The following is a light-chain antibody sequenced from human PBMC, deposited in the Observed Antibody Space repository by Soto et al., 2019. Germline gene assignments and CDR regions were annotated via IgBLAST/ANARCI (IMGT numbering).Light chain of an antibody. J-gene: IGKJ1*01. V-gene: IGKV1-39*01. CDR3: QQSYSIPWT. CDR1: QSISSY. Sequence: DIQMTQSPSSLSASVGDRVTITCRASQSISSYLNWYQQKPGKAPKRLIYAASSLASGVPSRFSGSGSGTDFILTISSLRPEDFATYYCQQSYSIPWTFGQGTEVESK. CDR2: AAS.